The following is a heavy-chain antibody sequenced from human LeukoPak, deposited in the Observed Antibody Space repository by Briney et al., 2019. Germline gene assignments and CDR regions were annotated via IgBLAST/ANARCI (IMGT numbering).Heavy chain of an antibody. J-gene: IGHJ5*02. CDR1: GFTFSSYA. Sequence: PGGSLRLSCAASGFTFSSYAMSWVRQAPGKGLVWVSLINSDGSSTNYADSVKGRFTISRDNAKNTVYLQMNSLRAEDTAVYYCARTNSGGFDPWGQGTLVTVSS. CDR2: INSDGSST. D-gene: IGHD2-21*01. CDR3: ARTNSGGFDP. V-gene: IGHV3-74*01.